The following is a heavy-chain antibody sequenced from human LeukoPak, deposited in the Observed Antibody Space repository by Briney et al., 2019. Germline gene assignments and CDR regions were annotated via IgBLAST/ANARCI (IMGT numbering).Heavy chain of an antibody. CDR3: AKKYYYDSSGYYGPYFDY. Sequence: GGSLRLSCAASGFTFDDYGMSWIRHAPGKGLEWVSGINWNGGSTGYADSVKGRFTISRDNSKNTLYLQMNSLRAEDTAVYYCAKKYYYDSSGYYGPYFDYWGQGTLVTVSS. D-gene: IGHD3-22*01. CDR1: GFTFDDYG. CDR2: INWNGGST. V-gene: IGHV3-20*04. J-gene: IGHJ4*02.